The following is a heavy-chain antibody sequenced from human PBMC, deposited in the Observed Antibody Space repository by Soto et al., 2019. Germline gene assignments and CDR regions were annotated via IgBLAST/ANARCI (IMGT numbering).Heavy chain of an antibody. CDR1: GYPFTGYY. CDR3: ARDSSSWYRDGLDV. D-gene: IGHD6-13*01. V-gene: IGHV1-2*04. J-gene: IGHJ6*02. CDR2: INPNSGGT. Sequence: QVKLVQSGAEVKKPGASVKVSCKASGYPFTGYYMHWVRQAPGQVLEWMGWINPNSGGTNYAQKFQGWVTMTRDTSISTADMELSRLRSDDTAVYYCARDSSSWYRDGLDVWGQGTTVTVSS.